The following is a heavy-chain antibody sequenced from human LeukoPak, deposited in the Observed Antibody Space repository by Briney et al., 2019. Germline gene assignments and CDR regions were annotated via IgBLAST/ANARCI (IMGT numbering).Heavy chain of an antibody. J-gene: IGHJ4*02. CDR3: ARCYCGGACYYFSD. D-gene: IGHD2-21*02. V-gene: IGHV1-18*01. Sequence: ASVKVSCKASGYTFTSYGISWVRQAPGQGLDCMGWINPYNGNTNYALKVQGTVTMTTDTSTSTAYLELRSLRSDDTAVYYCARCYCGGACYYFSDWGQGTLVTVSS. CDR2: INPYNGNT. CDR1: GYTFTSYG.